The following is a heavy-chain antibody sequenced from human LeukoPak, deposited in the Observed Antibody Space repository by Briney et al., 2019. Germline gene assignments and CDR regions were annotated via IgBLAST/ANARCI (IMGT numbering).Heavy chain of an antibody. J-gene: IGHJ4*02. CDR2: IKQDGSEK. CDR3: ARDYYDSSGYYYFDY. D-gene: IGHD3-22*01. V-gene: IGHV3-7*01. CDR1: GFTFSSYW. Sequence: GGSLRLSCAASGFTFSSYWMSGVRQAPGKGLEWVANIKQDGSEKYYVDSVKGRFTISRDNAKNSLYLQMNSLRAEDTAVYSCARDYYDSSGYYYFDYWGQGTLVTVSS.